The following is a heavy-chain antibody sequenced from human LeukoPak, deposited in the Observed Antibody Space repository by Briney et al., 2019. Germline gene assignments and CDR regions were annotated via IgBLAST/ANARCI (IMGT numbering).Heavy chain of an antibody. CDR3: ARDRSSSSWHYYHGMDV. V-gene: IGHV3-7*01. J-gene: IGHJ6*02. CDR1: GFTFSSYW. Sequence: GGSLRLSCAASGFTFSSYWMSWVRQAPGKGLEWVANIKQDGSEKYYVDSVKGRFTISRDNAKNSLYLQMNSLRAEDTAVYYCARDRSSSSWHYYHGMDVWGQGTTVTVSS. CDR2: IKQDGSEK. D-gene: IGHD6-13*01.